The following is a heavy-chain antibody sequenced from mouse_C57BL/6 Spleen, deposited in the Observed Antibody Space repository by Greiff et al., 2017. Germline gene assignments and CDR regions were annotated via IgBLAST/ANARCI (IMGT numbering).Heavy chain of an antibody. V-gene: IGHV1-19*01. CDR1: GYTFTDYY. J-gene: IGHJ1*03. CDR3: ARGATVGYFDV. CDR2: INPYNGGT. D-gene: IGHD1-1*01. Sequence: VQLKESGPVLVKPGASVKMSCKASGYTFTDYYMNWVKQSHGKSLEWIGVINPYNGGTSYNQKFKGKATLTVDKSSSTAYMELNSLTSEDSAVYYCARGATVGYFDVWGTGTTVTVSS.